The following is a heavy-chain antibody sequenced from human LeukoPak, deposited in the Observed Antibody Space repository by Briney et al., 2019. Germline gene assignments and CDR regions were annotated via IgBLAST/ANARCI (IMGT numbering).Heavy chain of an antibody. V-gene: IGHV3-23*01. CDR1: GFTFTNYA. CDR3: AKGWPFDI. J-gene: IGHJ3*02. CDR2: SGSGGSP. Sequence: GGSLRLSCAASGFTFTNYAMSWVRQAPGKGLEWVSTSGSGGSPFYADSVKGRFTISRDNSRNTLYLQMNSLRVEDTAVYYCAKGWPFDIWGQGTMVSVSS.